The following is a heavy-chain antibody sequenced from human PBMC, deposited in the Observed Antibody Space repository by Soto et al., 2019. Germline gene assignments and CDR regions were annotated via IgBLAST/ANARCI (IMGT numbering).Heavy chain of an antibody. V-gene: IGHV1-2*04. CDR1: GYTFTGYY. CDR3: ARDGSSSSFSYYYGMDV. D-gene: IGHD6-6*01. Sequence: EASVKVSCKASGYTFTGYYMHWVRQAPGQGLEWMGWINPNSGGTNYAQKFQGWVTMTRDTSISTAYMELSRLRSDDTAVYYCARDGSSSSFSYYYGMDVWGQGTTVTVSS. CDR2: INPNSGGT. J-gene: IGHJ6*02.